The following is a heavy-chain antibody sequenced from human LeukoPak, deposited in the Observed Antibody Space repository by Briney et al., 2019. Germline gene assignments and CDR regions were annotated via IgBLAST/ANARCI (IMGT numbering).Heavy chain of an antibody. CDR2: ISGSGGST. Sequence: GGSLRLSCAASGFTFSSYAMSWVRQAPGKGLEWVSAISGSGGSTYYADSVKGRFTISRDNSKNTLYLQMNSLRAEVTAVYYCATISMRIIAVADMGAFDIWGQGTMVTVSS. J-gene: IGHJ3*02. CDR1: GFTFSSYA. V-gene: IGHV3-23*01. CDR3: ATISMRIIAVADMGAFDI. D-gene: IGHD6-19*01.